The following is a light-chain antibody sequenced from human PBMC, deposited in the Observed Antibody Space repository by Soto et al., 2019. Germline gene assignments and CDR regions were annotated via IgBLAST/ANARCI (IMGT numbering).Light chain of an antibody. J-gene: IGKJ2*01. CDR1: QNIGRW. V-gene: IGKV1-5*01. Sequence: DIQITHSPSTLSASVGDRVTITCRASQNIGRWLAWYQQKPGKAPKLLIYEASSLESGVPSRFSGSGSGTEFTLTVSSLQPDDFAIYHCQQYNTYTFGQGTKVDIK. CDR3: QQYNTYT. CDR2: EAS.